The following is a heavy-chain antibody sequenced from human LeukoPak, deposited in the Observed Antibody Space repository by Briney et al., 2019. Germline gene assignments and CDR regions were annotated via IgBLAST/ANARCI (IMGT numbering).Heavy chain of an antibody. CDR2: ITAYNGNT. CDR1: GYIFANYG. CDR3: AREPISSGTYYPRSDY. J-gene: IGHJ4*02. V-gene: IGHV1-18*01. D-gene: IGHD3-10*01. Sequence: GSLKVSCKASGYIFANYGFAWVRQAPGQGLEWMGWITAYNGNTKYSQKLQGRVTVTTDTSTSTAYMELRSLASDDTAVYYCAREPISSGTYYPRSDYWGQGTLVTVS.